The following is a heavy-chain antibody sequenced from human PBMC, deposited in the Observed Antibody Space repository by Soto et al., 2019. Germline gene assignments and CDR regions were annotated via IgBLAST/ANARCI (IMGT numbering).Heavy chain of an antibody. CDR3: ARAGHVVVVTAAFDY. V-gene: IGHV1-46*01. CDR2: VNPSGGHT. Sequence: QVQLMQSGAEVKKPGASVKVSCKASGDTFTAYYIHWVRQAPGQGLEWMGTVNPSGGHTTYAQHFLGRVTMTRDTSTSTLYMELTSLTSDDTAIYYCARAGHVVVVTAAFDYWGQGTLITVSS. CDR1: GDTFTAYY. D-gene: IGHD2-21*02. J-gene: IGHJ4*02.